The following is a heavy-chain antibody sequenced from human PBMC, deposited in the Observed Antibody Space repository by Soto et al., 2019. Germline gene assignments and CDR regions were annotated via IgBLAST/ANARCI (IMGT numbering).Heavy chain of an antibody. CDR1: GFTLSTYD. V-gene: IGHV3-13*01. Sequence: GGYLRLSCAASGFTLSTYDMHWVRQATGKGLEWVAALSYAGDTYYPGSVKGRFTVSREGAKNSLYLQMNSLRSEDTAVYYCARGGSGSYYDGPAYWGQGTLVTVSS. J-gene: IGHJ4*02. CDR2: LSYAGDT. D-gene: IGHD3-10*01. CDR3: ARGGSGSYYDGPAY.